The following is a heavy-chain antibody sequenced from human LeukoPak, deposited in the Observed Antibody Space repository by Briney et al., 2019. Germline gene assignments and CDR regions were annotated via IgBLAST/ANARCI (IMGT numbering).Heavy chain of an antibody. V-gene: IGHV3-21*01. CDR3: ASIVRGAFDI. D-gene: IGHD3-10*01. CDR2: ISSSSSYI. CDR1: GFTVSSYS. Sequence: GGSLRLSCAASGFTVSSYSMNWVRQAPGKGLEWVSSISSSSSYIYYADSVKGRFTISRDNAKNSLYLQMNSLRAEDTAVYYCASIVRGAFDIWGQGTMVTVSS. J-gene: IGHJ3*02.